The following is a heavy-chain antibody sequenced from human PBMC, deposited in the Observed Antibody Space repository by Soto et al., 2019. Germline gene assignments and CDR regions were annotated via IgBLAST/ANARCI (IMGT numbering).Heavy chain of an antibody. CDR1: GFTFSSYA. D-gene: IGHD6-19*01. CDR2: ITGSGGGT. Sequence: LRLSCVPSGFTFSSYAMSWVRRAPGKGLEWVSSITGSGGGTYHADSVKGRFTISRDNAKNTLYLQMNSLRAEDTAIYYCAKSSGWYVNNWLDPWGQGTLVTVSS. V-gene: IGHV3-23*01. CDR3: AKSSGWYVNNWLDP. J-gene: IGHJ5*02.